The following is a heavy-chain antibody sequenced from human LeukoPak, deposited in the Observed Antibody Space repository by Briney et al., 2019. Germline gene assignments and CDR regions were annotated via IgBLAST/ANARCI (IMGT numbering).Heavy chain of an antibody. CDR1: GDSISSSSYY. CDR3: LNTYHKGSGSYWGYIDN. CDR2: IYWSGST. D-gene: IGHD3-10*01. V-gene: IGHV4-39*01. J-gene: IGHJ4*02. Sequence: PSETLSLTCTVSGDSISSSSYYWGWIRQPPGKGLEWIGSIYWSGSTYYNPSLKRRVTISVDTSKNQFSLKLSSVIAADTAVYYCLNTYHKGSGSYWGYIDNWGQGTLVTVSS.